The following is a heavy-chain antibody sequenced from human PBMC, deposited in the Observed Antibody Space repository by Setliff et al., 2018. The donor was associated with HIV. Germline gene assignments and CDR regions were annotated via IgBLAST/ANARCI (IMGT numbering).Heavy chain of an antibody. V-gene: IGHV3-33*01. CDR2: IWYDGSNK. Sequence: PGGSLRLSCAASGFTFSSYGMHWVRQAPGKGLEWVAVIWYDGSNKYYADSVKGRFTISRDNSKNTLYLQMNSLKTEDTAVYYCSTDKDFYDSSGYPYFDYWGQGTLVTVSS. J-gene: IGHJ4*02. CDR1: GFTFSSYG. D-gene: IGHD3-22*01. CDR3: STDKDFYDSSGYPYFDY.